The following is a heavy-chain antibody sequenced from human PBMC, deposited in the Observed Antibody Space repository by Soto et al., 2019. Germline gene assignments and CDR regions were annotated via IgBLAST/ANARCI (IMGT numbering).Heavy chain of an antibody. J-gene: IGHJ4*02. CDR2: IYYSGST. D-gene: IGHD3-22*01. V-gene: IGHV4-59*01. CDR3: ARVYLGGYTDGTSDS. CDR1: GGAISSYY. Sequence: QVQLQESGPGLVKPSDTLSLTCTVSGGAISSYYWNWIRQPPGKRLQWIGYIYYSGSTNYNPSFKSRVTISVDTSKNQFSLKLSSVTDADTAVYYCARVYLGGYTDGTSDSWGQGTLVTVSA.